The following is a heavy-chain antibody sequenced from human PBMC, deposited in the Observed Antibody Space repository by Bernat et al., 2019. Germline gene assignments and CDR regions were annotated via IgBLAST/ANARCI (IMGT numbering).Heavy chain of an antibody. D-gene: IGHD3-22*01. CDR3: VRNYYCAFDY. CDR1: GFIFDDYV. J-gene: IGHJ4*02. Sequence: VQLVESGGGLIQPGGSLRLSCAASGFIFDDYVMSWVRQVPGMGLEWVSRISYYSSATWYADSVRGRFTISRDNIKNSLYLQMLSLRAEDSALYYCVRNYYCAFDYWGRGTLVTVSS. CDR2: ISYYSSAT. V-gene: IGHV3-43*02.